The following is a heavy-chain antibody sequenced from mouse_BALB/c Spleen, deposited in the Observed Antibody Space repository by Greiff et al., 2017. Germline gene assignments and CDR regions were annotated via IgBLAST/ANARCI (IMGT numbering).Heavy chain of an antibody. CDR2: IYPGSGST. D-gene: IGHD2-4*01. Sequence: QVQLQQSGAELVKPGTSVKLSCKASGYNFTSYWINWVKLRPGQGLEWIGDIYPGSGSTNYNEKFKSKATLTVDTSSSTAYMQLSSLASEDSALYYCARNGISWYFDVWGAGTTVTVSS. CDR3: ARNGISWYFDV. J-gene: IGHJ1*01. V-gene: IGHV1-55*01. CDR1: GYNFTSYW.